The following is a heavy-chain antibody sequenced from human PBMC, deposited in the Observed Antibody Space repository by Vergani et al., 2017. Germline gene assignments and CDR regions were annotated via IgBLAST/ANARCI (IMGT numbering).Heavy chain of an antibody. D-gene: IGHD1-26*01. J-gene: IGHJ4*02. Sequence: EVQLLASGGSLKQPGGSVRLSCAASGFTFSTYAMHSVRQAPGKGLEGVSALTGGGGSTYYADSFKGRFIISRDNSRDTLYLQMNSLRPEDTATYYCVKDAGSYENFFDSWGQGTLVTVSS. CDR2: LTGGGGST. CDR1: GFTFSTYA. CDR3: VKDAGSYENFFDS. V-gene: IGHV3-23*01.